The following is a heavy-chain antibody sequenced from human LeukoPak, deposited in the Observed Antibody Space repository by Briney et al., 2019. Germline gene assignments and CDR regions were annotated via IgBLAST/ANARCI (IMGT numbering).Heavy chain of an antibody. D-gene: IGHD5-24*01. CDR3: ARDWDGYNFIGYYYYGMDV. Sequence: GGSLRLSCAASGFTFSSYGMHWVRQAPGKGLEWVAVIWYDGSNKYCADSVKGRFTISRDNSKNTLYLQMNSLRAEDTAVYYCARDWDGYNFIGYYYYGMDVWGQGTTVTVSS. V-gene: IGHV3-33*01. J-gene: IGHJ6*02. CDR1: GFTFSSYG. CDR2: IWYDGSNK.